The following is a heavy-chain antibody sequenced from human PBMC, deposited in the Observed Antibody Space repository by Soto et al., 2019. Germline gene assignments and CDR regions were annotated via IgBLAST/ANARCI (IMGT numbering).Heavy chain of an antibody. Sequence: GGSLRLSCVASGFSITNFAMSWVRQAPGKGLEWASAISASGGSTYADSVKGRFTISRDNSKNTLYLQMNSLRVEDTAVYYCAKVLSSGSYSGALEYWGQGALVTVSS. J-gene: IGHJ4*02. V-gene: IGHV3-23*01. CDR3: AKVLSSGSYSGALEY. D-gene: IGHD1-26*01. CDR2: ISASGGST. CDR1: GFSITNFA.